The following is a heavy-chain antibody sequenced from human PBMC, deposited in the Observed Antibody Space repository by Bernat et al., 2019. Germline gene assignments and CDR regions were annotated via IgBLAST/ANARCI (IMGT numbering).Heavy chain of an antibody. CDR3: TTGVRVVAATRDAFDI. Sequence: EVQLVESGGGLVKPGGSLRLSCAASGFTFSNAWMSWVRQAPGKGLEWVGRIKSKTDGGTTDYAAHVKGRFTISRDDSKNTLYLQMNSLKTEDTAVYYCTTGVRVVAATRDAFDIWGQGTMVTVSS. V-gene: IGHV3-15*01. D-gene: IGHD2-15*01. CDR1: GFTFSNAW. CDR2: IKSKTDGGTT. J-gene: IGHJ3*02.